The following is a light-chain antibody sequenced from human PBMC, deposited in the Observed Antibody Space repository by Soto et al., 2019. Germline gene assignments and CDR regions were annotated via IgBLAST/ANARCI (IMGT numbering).Light chain of an antibody. J-gene: IGLJ1*01. CDR1: SSDVGGYDY. CDR3: CSYAGRTLYV. V-gene: IGLV2-8*01. Sequence: QSALTQHPSASGSPGQSVTISCTGPSSDVGGYDYVSWYQQRPGKAPKLLIHEVTKRPSGVPDRFSGSKSGNTASLTVSGLQAEDEAEYYCCSYAGRTLYVFGTGTKVTVL. CDR2: EVT.